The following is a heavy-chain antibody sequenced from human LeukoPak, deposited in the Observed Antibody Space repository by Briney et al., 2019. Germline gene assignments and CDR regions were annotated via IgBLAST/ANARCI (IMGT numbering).Heavy chain of an antibody. CDR1: GGSISSYY. D-gene: IGHD3-10*01. CDR2: IYYSGST. J-gene: IGHJ5*02. Sequence: SETLSLTCTVSGGSISSYYWSWIRQPPGKGLEWIGYIYYSGSTNYNPSLKSRVTISVDTSKNQFSLKLSSVTAAGTAVYYCARGGYYGWGNGFRFDPWGQGTLVTVSS. CDR3: ARGGYYGWGNGFRFDP. V-gene: IGHV4-59*01.